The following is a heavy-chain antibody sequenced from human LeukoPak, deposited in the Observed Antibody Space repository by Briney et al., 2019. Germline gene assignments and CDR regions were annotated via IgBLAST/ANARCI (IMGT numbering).Heavy chain of an antibody. Sequence: GGSLRLSCAASGFTFSSYEMNWVRQAPGKGLEWVSYISSSGSTIYYADSVKGRFTISRDNSKNTLFLEMNSLRVEDTAVYYCAKGRGFRVWDPWDNWGQGTLITVSS. D-gene: IGHD3-16*01. CDR1: GFTFSSYE. CDR3: AKGRGFRVWDPWDN. J-gene: IGHJ4*02. V-gene: IGHV3-48*03. CDR2: ISSSGSTI.